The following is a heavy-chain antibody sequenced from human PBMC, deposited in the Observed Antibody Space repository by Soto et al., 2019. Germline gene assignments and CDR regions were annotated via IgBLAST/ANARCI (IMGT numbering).Heavy chain of an antibody. CDR1: GYTFTSYA. CDR3: ASGPLKQYYFDY. CDR2: INAGNGNT. J-gene: IGHJ4*02. Sequence: SVKVSCKASGYTFTSYAMHWVRQAPGQRLEWMGWINAGNGNTKYSQKFQGRVTITRDTSASTAYMELSSLRSEDTAVYYCASGPLKQYYFDYWGQGTLVTVSS. V-gene: IGHV1-3*01.